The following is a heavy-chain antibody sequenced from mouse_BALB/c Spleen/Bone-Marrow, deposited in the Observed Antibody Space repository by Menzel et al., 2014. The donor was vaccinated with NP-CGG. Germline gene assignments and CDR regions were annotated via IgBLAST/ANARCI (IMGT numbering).Heavy chain of an antibody. J-gene: IGHJ4*01. CDR1: GFTFSSYG. CDR2: INSNGGST. V-gene: IGHV5-6-3*01. Sequence: EVKVEESGGGLVQPGGSLKLSCAASGFTFSSYGMSLVRQTPDKRMELVATINSNGGSTYYPDSVKGRFTISRDNAKNSLYLQMSSLKSEDTAMYYCARDYYGSSYAMDYWGQGTSVTGSS. D-gene: IGHD1-1*01. CDR3: ARDYYGSSYAMDY.